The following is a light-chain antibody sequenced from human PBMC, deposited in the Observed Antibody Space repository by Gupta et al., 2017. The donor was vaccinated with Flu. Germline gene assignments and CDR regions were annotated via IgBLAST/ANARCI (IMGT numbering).Light chain of an antibody. Sequence: DIQLTQSPSSLSASIGDRVTITCRASQSISTYLNWYQQRPGKGPKVIIHGASGLESGGPSRFSGSGAVKDFTLTSKRRQYEDCANYYVQHSYGYHTFGRGTKLEIK. V-gene: IGKV1-39*01. J-gene: IGKJ4*01. CDR2: GAS. CDR1: QSISTY. CDR3: QHSYGYHT.